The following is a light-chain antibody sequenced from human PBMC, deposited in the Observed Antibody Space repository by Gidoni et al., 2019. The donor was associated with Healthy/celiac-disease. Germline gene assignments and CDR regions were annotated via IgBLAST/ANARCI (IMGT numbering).Light chain of an antibody. V-gene: IGKV2-28*01. Sequence: DIVMTQSPLSLPVTPGEPASISCRSSQSLLHSNGYNYFDWYLQKPGQSPQLLIYLGSNRASGVPDRFSGSGSGTDFTLKISRVEAEDVGVYYCMQARQTPPTFGGGTKVEIK. J-gene: IGKJ4*01. CDR3: MQARQTPPT. CDR1: QSLLHSNGYNY. CDR2: LGS.